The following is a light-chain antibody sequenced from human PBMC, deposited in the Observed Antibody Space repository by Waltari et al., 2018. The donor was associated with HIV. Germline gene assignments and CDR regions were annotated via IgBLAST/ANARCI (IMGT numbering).Light chain of an antibody. J-gene: IGKJ2*01. CDR3: QQYYRGPPT. V-gene: IGKV3-20*01. Sequence: EIVLTQSPGTLSLSPGERATLSCRASQSVSISYLAWYQQKPGQAPRLFIYGTSTRATGIPDRFSGSGSGTDFTLTISRLEPEDFAVYYCQQYYRGPPTFGQGTRLEL. CDR1: QSVSISY. CDR2: GTS.